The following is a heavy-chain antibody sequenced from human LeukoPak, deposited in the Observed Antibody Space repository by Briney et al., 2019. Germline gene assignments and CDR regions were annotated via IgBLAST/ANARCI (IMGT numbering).Heavy chain of an antibody. D-gene: IGHD6-6*01. J-gene: IGHJ4*02. Sequence: GGSLRLSCAASGFTFSSYWMRWVRQAPGKGREGVANIKQDGSEKYYVDSVKGRFTISRDNAKNSLYLQMNSLRAEDTAVYYCAREGSTSSYYFDYWGPGTLVTVSS. CDR1: GFTFSSYW. CDR2: IKQDGSEK. V-gene: IGHV3-7*01. CDR3: AREGSTSSYYFDY.